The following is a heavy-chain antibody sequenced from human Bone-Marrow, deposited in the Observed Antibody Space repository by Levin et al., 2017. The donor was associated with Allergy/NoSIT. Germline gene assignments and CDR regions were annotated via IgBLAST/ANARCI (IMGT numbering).Heavy chain of an antibody. V-gene: IGHV3-23*01. CDR1: EFTFSSYA. CDR2: ISGSGDST. Sequence: GESLKISCAASEFTFSSYAMTWVRQAPGKGLEWVSAISGSGDSTYYADSVKGRFTISRDNSKNTLYLQMNSLRAEDTAVYYCAKDYLTGYYSSLRSDYWGQGTLVTVSS. CDR3: AKDYLTGYYSSLRSDY. J-gene: IGHJ4*02. D-gene: IGHD3-9*01.